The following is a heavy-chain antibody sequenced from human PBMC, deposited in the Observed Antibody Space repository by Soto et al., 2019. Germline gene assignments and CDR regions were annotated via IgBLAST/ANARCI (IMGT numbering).Heavy chain of an antibody. CDR1: GYTLTELS. Sequence: ASVKVSCKVSGYTLTELSMHWVRQAPGKGLEWMGGFDPEDGETIYAQKFQGRVTMTEDTSTDTAYMELSSLRSEDTAVYYCATDGTRYGDLRLFDYWGQGTLVTSPQ. J-gene: IGHJ4*02. CDR2: FDPEDGET. D-gene: IGHD4-17*01. V-gene: IGHV1-24*01. CDR3: ATDGTRYGDLRLFDY.